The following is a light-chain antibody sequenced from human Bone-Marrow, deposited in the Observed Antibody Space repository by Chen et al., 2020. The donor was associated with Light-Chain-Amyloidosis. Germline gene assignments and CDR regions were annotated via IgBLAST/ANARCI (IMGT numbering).Light chain of an antibody. Sequence: SYELTQPPSVSVSPAQPARITCSGDALPTKYAYWYQQKPGQAPVLVIHRDTERPSGISERFSGSSSGTTATLTISGVQAEDEADYHCQSADSSGTYEVIFGGGTKLTVL. CDR2: RDT. CDR1: ALPTKY. J-gene: IGLJ2*01. CDR3: QSADSSGTYEVI. V-gene: IGLV3-25*03.